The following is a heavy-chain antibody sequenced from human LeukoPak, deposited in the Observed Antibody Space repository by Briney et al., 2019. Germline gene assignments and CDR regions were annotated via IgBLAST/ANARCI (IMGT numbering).Heavy chain of an antibody. CDR3: ARDLMVGSPFDS. Sequence: GGSLRLSCAASTFTFSDYWMHWVRQAPGKGLVWVSRINSDGSGTRYADSVKGRFTISRDNAKNTLYLQMNSLTAEDSAVYYCARDLMVGSPFDSWGQGSLVTVSS. D-gene: IGHD2-8*01. J-gene: IGHJ4*02. CDR2: INSDGSGT. V-gene: IGHV3-74*01. CDR1: TFTFSDYW.